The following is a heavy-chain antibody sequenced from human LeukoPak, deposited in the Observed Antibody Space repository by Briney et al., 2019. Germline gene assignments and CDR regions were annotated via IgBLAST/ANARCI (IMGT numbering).Heavy chain of an antibody. V-gene: IGHV4-39*07. CDR3: ARGVRAELIVVVITMNGSAFDI. CDR2: IYYSGGT. CDR1: GGSISSSSYY. Sequence: PSETLSLTCTVSGGSISSSSYYWGWIRQPPGKGLEWIGSIYYSGGTYYNPSLKSRVTISVDTSKNQFSLKLSSVTAADTAVYYCARGVRAELIVVVITMNGSAFDIWGQGTMVTVSS. J-gene: IGHJ3*02. D-gene: IGHD3-22*01.